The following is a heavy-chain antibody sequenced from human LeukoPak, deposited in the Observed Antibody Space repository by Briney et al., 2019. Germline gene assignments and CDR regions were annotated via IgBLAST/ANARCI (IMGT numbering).Heavy chain of an antibody. CDR3: AKGSASSRPYYFDY. CDR2: INSDGSTT. V-gene: IGHV3-74*01. Sequence: SGGSLRLSCAASGFTFSSYWMHWVRQGPGKGLVWVSHINSDGSTTRYADSVKGRFTISRDNSKNTLDLQMSSLRAEDTAVYYCAKGSASSRPYYFDYWGQGALVTVSS. CDR1: GFTFSSYW. J-gene: IGHJ4*02. D-gene: IGHD2-15*01.